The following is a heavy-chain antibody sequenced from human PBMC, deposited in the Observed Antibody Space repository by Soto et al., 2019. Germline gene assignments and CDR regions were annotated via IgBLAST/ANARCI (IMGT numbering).Heavy chain of an antibody. CDR3: ARAYYYDSSGYYDY. D-gene: IGHD3-22*01. CDR2: INPNSGGT. Sequence: ASVKVSCKXSGYTFTGYYMHWVRQAPGQGLEWMGWINPNSGGTNYAQKFQGRVTMTRDTSISTAYMELSRLRSDDTAVYYCARAYYYDSSGYYDYWGQGTLVTVSS. V-gene: IGHV1-2*02. J-gene: IGHJ4*02. CDR1: GYTFTGYY.